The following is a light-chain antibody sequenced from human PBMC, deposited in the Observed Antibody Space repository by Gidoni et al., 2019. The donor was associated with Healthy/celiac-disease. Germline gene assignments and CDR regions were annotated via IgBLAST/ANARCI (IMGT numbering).Light chain of an antibody. V-gene: IGKV1-33*01. CDR3: QQYET. CDR2: DAS. CDR1: QGISND. J-gene: IGKJ1*01. Sequence: DIQMTQSPSSLSASVGDRVTITCQASQGISNDLNWYQQKPGKAPKLLIYDASNLETGVPSRFSGSGSGTDFTFTISSLQPEDIATYYCQQYETFGQGTKVEIK.